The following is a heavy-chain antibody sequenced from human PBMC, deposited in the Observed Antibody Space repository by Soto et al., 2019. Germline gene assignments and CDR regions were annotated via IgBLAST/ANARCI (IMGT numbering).Heavy chain of an antibody. Sequence: GESLKISCTGFGYTFTTFWISWVRQMPGKGLEWMGRIDPRDSYTTYSPSFQGHVTISVDKSINTAYLQWGNLEASDTAMYYCARLYCSSDTCDSWFDPWGQGTLVTVSS. J-gene: IGHJ5*02. V-gene: IGHV5-10-1*01. D-gene: IGHD2-2*01. CDR1: GYTFTTFW. CDR2: IDPRDSYT. CDR3: ARLYCSSDTCDSWFDP.